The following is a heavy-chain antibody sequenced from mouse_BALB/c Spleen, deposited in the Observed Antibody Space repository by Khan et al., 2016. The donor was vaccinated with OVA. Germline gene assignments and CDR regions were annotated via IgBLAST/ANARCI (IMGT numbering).Heavy chain of an antibody. CDR3: ARAYYRYDGYYAMDY. V-gene: IGHV2-6-4*01. D-gene: IGHD2-14*01. CDR2: IWGGGGT. Sequence: VELVDSGPGLVAPSQSLSITCTVSGFSLSRYNIHWVRQPPGKGLEWLGMIWGGGGTDYNSTLKIRLSISKDNSKSQVFLKMNSLQTDDTAMYYCARAYYRYDGYYAMDYWGQGTSVTVAS. J-gene: IGHJ4*01. CDR1: GFSLSRYN.